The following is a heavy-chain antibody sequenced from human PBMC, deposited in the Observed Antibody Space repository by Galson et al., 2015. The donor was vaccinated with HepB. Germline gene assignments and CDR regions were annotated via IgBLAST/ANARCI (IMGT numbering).Heavy chain of an antibody. Sequence: SVKVSCKASGYTFTSYAMHWVRQAPGQRLEWMGWINADSGNTKYSQEFQGRVTITRDTSASTAYMELSSLRSEDTAVYYCARDSCPNLYCSSTSCSDYWGQGTLVTVSS. CDR2: INADSGNT. V-gene: IGHV1-3*01. CDR1: GYTFTSYA. D-gene: IGHD2-2*01. J-gene: IGHJ4*02. CDR3: ARDSCPNLYCSSTSCSDY.